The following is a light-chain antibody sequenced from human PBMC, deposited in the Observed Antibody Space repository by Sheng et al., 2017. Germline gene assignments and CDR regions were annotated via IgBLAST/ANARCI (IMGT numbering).Light chain of an antibody. V-gene: IGKV3-20*01. CDR3: QQYGTSPKLT. CDR1: KSVGVD. CDR2: ETS. Sequence: ETVMTQSPATLSVSPGERAILSCRASKSVGVDLAWYQQKPGQAPRLLIYETSTRATGIPDRFSGSGSGTDFTLTISRLEPEDFATYYCQQYGTSPKLTFGGGTKVEIK. J-gene: IGKJ4*01.